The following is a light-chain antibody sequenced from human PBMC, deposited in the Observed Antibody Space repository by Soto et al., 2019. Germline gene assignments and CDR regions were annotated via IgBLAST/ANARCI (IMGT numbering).Light chain of an antibody. CDR3: QQYNNWLWT. CDR2: GAS. J-gene: IGKJ1*01. V-gene: IGKV3-15*01. Sequence: EIVLTQSPGTLSLSPGERATLSCRASQSVSSSNLAWYQQKPGQAPRLLIYGASTRATGIPARFSGSGSGTEFTLTISSLQSEDFAVYYCQQYNNWLWTFGQGTKVDI. CDR1: QSVSSSN.